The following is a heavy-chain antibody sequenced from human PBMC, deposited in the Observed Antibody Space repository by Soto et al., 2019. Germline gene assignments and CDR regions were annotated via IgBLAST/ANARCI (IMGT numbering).Heavy chain of an antibody. Sequence: EVQLVQSGAEVKKPGESLQISCKGSGHSFTSYWIGWVRQMPGKGLEWMGIIYPGDSDTRYSPSFQGQVTISADKSISTAYLQWSSLKASDTAMYYCARQRGYYDSSGYYGYWGQGTLVTVSS. D-gene: IGHD3-22*01. CDR3: ARQRGYYDSSGYYGY. CDR2: IYPGDSDT. J-gene: IGHJ4*02. V-gene: IGHV5-51*01. CDR1: GHSFTSYW.